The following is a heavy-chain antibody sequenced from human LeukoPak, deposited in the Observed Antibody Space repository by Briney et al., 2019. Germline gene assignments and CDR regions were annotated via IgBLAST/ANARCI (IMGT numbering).Heavy chain of an antibody. CDR2: IYVDGRTT. CDR1: GFTFSNYW. V-gene: IGHV3-74*01. CDR3: IRDFRSGEL. Sequence: PGGSLRLSCVASGFTFSNYWMHWVRQPPGKGLVWFSRIYVDGRTTNYADSVKGRFTISRDNAKNTVYLEMNSLSVEDTATYYCIRDFRSGELWGQGTLVTVTS. D-gene: IGHD1-7*01. J-gene: IGHJ4*02.